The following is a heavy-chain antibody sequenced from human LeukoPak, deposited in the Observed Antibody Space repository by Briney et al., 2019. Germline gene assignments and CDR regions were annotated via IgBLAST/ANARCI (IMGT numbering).Heavy chain of an antibody. CDR3: ARHTRGLDPFDY. V-gene: IGHV4-59*08. CDR1: GGSISSYY. CDR2: IYYSGST. J-gene: IGHJ4*02. Sequence: PSETLSLTWTVSGGSISSYYWSWIRQPPGKGLEWIGYIYYSGSTNYNPPLKSRVTISVDTSKNQFSLKLSSVTAADTAVYYCARHTRGLDPFDYWGQGTLVTVSS. D-gene: IGHD1-1*01.